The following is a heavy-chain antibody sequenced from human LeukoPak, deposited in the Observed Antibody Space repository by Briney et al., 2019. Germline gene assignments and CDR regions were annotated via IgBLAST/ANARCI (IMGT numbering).Heavy chain of an antibody. CDR1: GGSISSYY. V-gene: IGHV4-59*01. Sequence: PSETLSLTCTVSGGSISSYYWSWIRQPPGKGLEWIGYICYSGSTNYNPSLKSRVTISVDTSKNQFSLKLSSVTAADTAVYYCARGYSSSWRGAFDIWGQGTMVTVSS. D-gene: IGHD6-13*01. CDR2: ICYSGST. J-gene: IGHJ3*02. CDR3: ARGYSSSWRGAFDI.